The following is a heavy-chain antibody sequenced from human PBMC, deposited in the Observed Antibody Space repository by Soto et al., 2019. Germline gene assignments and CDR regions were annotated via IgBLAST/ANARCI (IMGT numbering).Heavy chain of an antibody. CDR2: INAGNGNT. V-gene: IGHV1-3*01. J-gene: IGHJ4*02. CDR3: ARVLDFWSGYFDSGYFDY. CDR1: GYTFTSYA. D-gene: IGHD3-3*01. Sequence: GASVKVSCKASGYTFTSYAMHWVRQAPGQRLEWMGWINAGNGNTKYSQKFQGRVTITRDTSASTAYMELSSLRSEDTAVYYCARVLDFWSGYFDSGYFDYWGQGTLVTVSS.